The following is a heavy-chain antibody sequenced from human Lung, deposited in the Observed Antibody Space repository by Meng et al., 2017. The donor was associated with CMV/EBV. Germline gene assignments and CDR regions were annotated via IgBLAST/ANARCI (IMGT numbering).Heavy chain of an antibody. CDR1: GYTFTSYG. CDR2: ISAYNGNT. J-gene: IGHJ5*02. CDR3: AASSSSWYQNWFDP. D-gene: IGHD6-13*01. V-gene: IGHV1-18*01. Sequence: QVQLVQPGAEVKKPGASVKVSCKASGYTFTSYGISWVRQAPGQGLEWMGWISAYNGNTNYAQKLQGRITMTTDTSTSTAYMELRSLRSDDTAVYYCAASSSSWYQNWFDPWGQGTLVTVSS.